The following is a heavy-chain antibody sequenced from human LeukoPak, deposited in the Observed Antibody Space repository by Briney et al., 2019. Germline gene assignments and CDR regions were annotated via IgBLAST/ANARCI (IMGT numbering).Heavy chain of an antibody. D-gene: IGHD2-15*01. CDR2: IYPADSDI. CDR1: GYSINNYW. V-gene: IGHV5-51*01. J-gene: IGHJ5*02. Sequence: HGESLKISCKGSGYSINNYWIGWVRQMPGKGLEWMGIIYPADSDIRYSPSFQGQVTISADKSISTAYLQWSSLKASDTAMYYCARQEYCSGGSCYTWFDPWGQGTLVTVPS. CDR3: ARQEYCSGGSCYTWFDP.